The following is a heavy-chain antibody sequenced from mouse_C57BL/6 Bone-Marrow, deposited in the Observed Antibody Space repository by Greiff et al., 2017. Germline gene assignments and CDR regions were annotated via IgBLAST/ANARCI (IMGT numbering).Heavy chain of an antibody. CDR2: IDPSDSET. D-gene: IGHD1-1*01. CDR3: ARWGGSSYYAMDY. V-gene: IGHV1-52*01. J-gene: IGHJ4*01. Sequence: QVQLQQPGAELVRPGSSVKLSCKASGYTFTSYWMHWVKQRPIQGLEWIVNIDPSDSETHYNQKFKDKATLTVDKSSSTAYMQLSSLTSEDSAVYYCARWGGSSYYAMDYWGQGTSVTVSS. CDR1: GYTFTSYW.